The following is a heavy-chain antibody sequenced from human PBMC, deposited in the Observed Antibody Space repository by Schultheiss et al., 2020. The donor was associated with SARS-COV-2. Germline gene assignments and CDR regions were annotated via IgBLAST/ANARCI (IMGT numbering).Heavy chain of an antibody. Sequence: SETLSLTCTVSGGSISSYSWSWIRQPPGKGLEWIGYIYHSGSTYYNPSLKSRVTISVDRSKNQFSLKLSSVTAADTAVYYCASGDIFTSNQLSFDYWGQGTLVTVSS. D-gene: IGHD3-9*01. CDR2: IYHSGST. V-gene: IGHV4-30-2*01. CDR3: ASGDIFTSNQLSFDY. CDR1: GGSISSYS. J-gene: IGHJ4*02.